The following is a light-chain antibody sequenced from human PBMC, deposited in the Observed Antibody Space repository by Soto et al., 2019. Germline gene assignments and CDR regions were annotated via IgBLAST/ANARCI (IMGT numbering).Light chain of an antibody. J-gene: IGKJ1*01. V-gene: IGKV1-39*01. Sequence: DIQMTQSPSSLSAAVGDRVTITCRASQSIRTYVNWYQQIPGKAPKLLVYSASSLQSGVPSRFSGSGSGTDFTLTISSLQPEDFATYYCQQSYSTLWTFGQGTKVEIK. CDR2: SAS. CDR1: QSIRTY. CDR3: QQSYSTLWT.